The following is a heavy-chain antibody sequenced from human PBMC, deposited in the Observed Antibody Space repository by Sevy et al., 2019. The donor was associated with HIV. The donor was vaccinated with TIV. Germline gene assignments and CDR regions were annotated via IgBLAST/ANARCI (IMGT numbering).Heavy chain of an antibody. D-gene: IGHD6-13*01. CDR1: NLTFEDYA. CDR2: ISWNGADI. Sequence: GGSLRRSCAASNLTFEDYAMHWVRRAPGKGLEWVSGISWNGADIGFAASVKGRFTISRDNAKSSVYLQINSLTPEDTGGYYCAKGQQLITQSGSYFYYGMNVWGQGTTVTVSS. V-gene: IGHV3-9*01. CDR3: AKGQQLITQSGSYFYYGMNV. J-gene: IGHJ6*02.